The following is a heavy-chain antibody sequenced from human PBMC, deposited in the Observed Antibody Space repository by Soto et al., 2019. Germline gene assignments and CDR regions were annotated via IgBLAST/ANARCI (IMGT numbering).Heavy chain of an antibody. J-gene: IGHJ6*02. Sequence: PGESLKISCKGSGYSFTNYWIGWVRQMPGKGLEWMGITHPGDSDTRYSPSFQGQVTISADKSINTAYLQWSSLRASDTAIYYCASSSSSIIRDDYYGMDVWGQGTTVTVSS. CDR2: THPGDSDT. V-gene: IGHV5-51*01. D-gene: IGHD6-6*01. CDR1: GYSFTNYW. CDR3: ASSSSSIIRDDYYGMDV.